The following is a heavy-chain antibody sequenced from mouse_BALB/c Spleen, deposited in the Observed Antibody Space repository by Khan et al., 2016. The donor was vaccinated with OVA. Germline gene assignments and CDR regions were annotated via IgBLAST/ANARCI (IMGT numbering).Heavy chain of an antibody. CDR3: SRSVTVTTVVATDFDY. CDR2: ISYSGPT. V-gene: IGHV3-2*02. J-gene: IGHJ2*01. CDR1: GYSITSDYA. D-gene: IGHD1-1*01. Sequence: EVQLQESGPGLVKPSQSLSLTCTVTGYSITSDYAWNWIRQFPGNKLEWMGYISYSGPTSYNPSLKSRISITRDTSKNQFFLQLNSVTTEDTATYYCSRSVTVTTVVATDFDYGGQGTTLTVSS.